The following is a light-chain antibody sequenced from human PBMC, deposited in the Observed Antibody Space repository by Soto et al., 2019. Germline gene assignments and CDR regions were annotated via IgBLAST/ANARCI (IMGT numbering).Light chain of an antibody. Sequence: DIQMTQSPSSLSASVGDRVTITCRASQSISDYLNWYQQKPGKAPKLLIFAASNLESGVPSRFSGSGTGTYFTFTISSLQPEYFAVYYCQQTYSAITFGQGTRLEIK. CDR2: AAS. CDR1: QSISDY. CDR3: QQTYSAIT. V-gene: IGKV1-39*01. J-gene: IGKJ5*01.